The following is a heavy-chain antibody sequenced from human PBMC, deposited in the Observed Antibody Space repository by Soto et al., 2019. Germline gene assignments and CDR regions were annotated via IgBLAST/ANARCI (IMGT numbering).Heavy chain of an antibody. CDR2: INAGNGNT. Sequence: ASVKVSCKASGYTFTSYAMHWVRQAPGQRLEWMGWINAGNGNTKYSQKFQGRVTITRDTSASTAYMELSSLRSEDTAVYYCARARHSSGWRYNWFDPWGQGTLVTVSS. V-gene: IGHV1-3*01. J-gene: IGHJ5*02. D-gene: IGHD6-19*01. CDR3: ARARHSSGWRYNWFDP. CDR1: GYTFTSYA.